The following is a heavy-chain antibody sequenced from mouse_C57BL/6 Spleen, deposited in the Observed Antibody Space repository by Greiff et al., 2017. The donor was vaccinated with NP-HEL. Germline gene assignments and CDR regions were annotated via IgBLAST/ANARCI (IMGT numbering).Heavy chain of an antibody. CDR1: GFTFSDYG. Sequence: EVKLMESGGGLVKPGGSLQLSCAASGFTFSDYGMHWVRQAPEKGLEWVAYISSGSSTIYYADTVKGRFTISRDNAKNTLFLQMTSLRSEDTAMYYCASSYYYAMDYWGQGTSVTVSS. CDR2: ISSGSSTI. J-gene: IGHJ4*01. V-gene: IGHV5-17*01. CDR3: ASSYYYAMDY.